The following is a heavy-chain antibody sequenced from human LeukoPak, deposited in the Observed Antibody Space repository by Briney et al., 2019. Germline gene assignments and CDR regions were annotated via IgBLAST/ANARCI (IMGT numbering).Heavy chain of an antibody. V-gene: IGHV3-33*01. CDR3: SRGGYGDYNNWFDP. Sequence: GGSLILSCAASGFTFSSFAMHWVRQAPGKGLEWVADIWYNGSNKYYAESVKGRFTISRDNSKNMLYLQLNSLRAEDTAVYYCSRGGYGDYNNWFDPWGQGTLVIVSS. D-gene: IGHD4-17*01. J-gene: IGHJ5*02. CDR1: GFTFSSFA. CDR2: IWYNGSNK.